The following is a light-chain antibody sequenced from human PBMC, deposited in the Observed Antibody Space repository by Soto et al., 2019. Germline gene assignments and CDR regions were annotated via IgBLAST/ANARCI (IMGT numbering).Light chain of an antibody. CDR1: QSVSSSY. J-gene: IGKJ2*01. V-gene: IGKV3-20*01. CDR3: QQYGSSPYT. Sequence: EIVLTQSPGTLSLSPGERATLSCRASQSVSSSYLAWYQQTPGQAPRLLIYGASSRATGIPDRFSGSGSGTDFTLTISRLEPEDFAVFYCQQYGSSPYTFGQGTQLAIK. CDR2: GAS.